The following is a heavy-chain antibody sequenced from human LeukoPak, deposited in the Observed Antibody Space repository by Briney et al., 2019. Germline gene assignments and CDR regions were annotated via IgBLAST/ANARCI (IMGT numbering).Heavy chain of an antibody. Sequence: SQTLSLTCTVSGGSISSGSYWWNWIRQPAGKGLEWIGRIYTDTITTYNPSLKSRVTISVDTSKNQFSLKLTSVTAADTAVYYCASLGSHDSWGQGTLVTVSS. J-gene: IGHJ4*02. CDR3: ASLGSHDS. D-gene: IGHD7-27*01. V-gene: IGHV4-61*02. CDR2: IYTDTIT. CDR1: GGSISSGSYW.